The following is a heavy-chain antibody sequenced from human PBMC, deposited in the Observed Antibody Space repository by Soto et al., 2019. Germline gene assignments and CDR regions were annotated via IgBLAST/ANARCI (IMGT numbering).Heavy chain of an antibody. Sequence: QITLKESGPTLVKPTQTLTLTCTFSGFSLSTSGVGVGWIRQPPGKALEWLALIYWDDDKRYSPSLKSRLTITKDTSKNQVVLTMTNMDPVDTATYYCAHRRRAAAGVYNWFDPWGQGTLVTVSS. J-gene: IGHJ5*02. D-gene: IGHD6-13*01. CDR1: GFSLSTSGVG. CDR2: IYWDDDK. CDR3: AHRRRAAAGVYNWFDP. V-gene: IGHV2-5*02.